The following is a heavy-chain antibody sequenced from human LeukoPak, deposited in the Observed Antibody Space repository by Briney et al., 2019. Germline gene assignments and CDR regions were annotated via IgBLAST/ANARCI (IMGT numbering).Heavy chain of an antibody. V-gene: IGHV1-8*01. D-gene: IGHD3-9*01. CDR1: GYTFTNDD. CDR2: MNPNSGNT. Sequence: VPVKVSCKASGYTFTNDDISWVRQATGQGLEWIGKMNPNSGNTGYAQKFQGRVTMTRSTSVSTVHMELNSLTSEDTAVYFCARSASGTGYTAWGQGTLVTVS. J-gene: IGHJ4*02. CDR3: ARSASGTGYTA.